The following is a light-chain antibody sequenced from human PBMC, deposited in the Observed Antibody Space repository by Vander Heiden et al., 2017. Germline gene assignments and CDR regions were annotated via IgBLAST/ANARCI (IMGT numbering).Light chain of an antibody. CDR3: QQYYSTPWT. J-gene: IGKJ1*01. Sequence: DIVMIQSPDSLAVSVGGRASINCKSSQSVLYSTNNKNYLAWYQQKPGQPPKLLIYWASTRESGVPDRFSGSGSGTDFTLTISSLQAEDVAVYYCQQYYSTPWTFGQGTKVEIK. V-gene: IGKV4-1*01. CDR1: QSVLYSTNNKNY. CDR2: WAS.